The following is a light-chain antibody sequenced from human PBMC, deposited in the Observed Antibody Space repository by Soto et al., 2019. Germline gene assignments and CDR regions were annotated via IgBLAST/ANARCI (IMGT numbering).Light chain of an antibody. V-gene: IGLV2-8*01. J-gene: IGLJ3*02. CDR2: EVF. CDR3: NSYAGNSWV. Sequence: QSALTQPPSESGSPGQPVSISCTGTSSDVGGYNRVSWYQHHPGKAPKLIIYEVFKRPSGVPDRFSGSKSGNTASLTVSGLQAEDEADYYCNSYAGNSWVFGGGTKVTVL. CDR1: SSDVGGYNR.